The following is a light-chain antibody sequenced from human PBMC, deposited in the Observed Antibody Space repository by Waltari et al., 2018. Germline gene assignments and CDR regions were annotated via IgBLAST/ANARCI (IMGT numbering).Light chain of an antibody. V-gene: IGLV2-11*01. CDR3: CSYAGRYTSV. Sequence: QSALTQPRSVSGSPGQSVTFSCTGTSSDVGAYTYVSWYQVHPGKVPNLILSDVNKRPSGSPDRFSGSTAGNAASLTISGLQTEDEADYYCCSYAGRYTSVFGGGTKVTVL. J-gene: IGLJ2*01. CDR2: DVN. CDR1: SSDVGAYTY.